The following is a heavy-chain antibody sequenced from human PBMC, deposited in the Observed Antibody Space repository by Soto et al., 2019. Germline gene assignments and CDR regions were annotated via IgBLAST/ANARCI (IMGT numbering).Heavy chain of an antibody. J-gene: IGHJ4*02. CDR1: GFTFSTYW. CDR3: ARIKPGGYDYFTY. Sequence: PGGSLRLSCAASGFTFSTYWMTWVRQAPGKGLEWLGNINQDGGTTSYLDSVRGRFTISRDNAENSLYLQLNSLRAEGTAVYYCARIKPGGYDYFTYWGQGTLVTVSS. CDR2: INQDGGTT. V-gene: IGHV3-7*01. D-gene: IGHD2-8*02.